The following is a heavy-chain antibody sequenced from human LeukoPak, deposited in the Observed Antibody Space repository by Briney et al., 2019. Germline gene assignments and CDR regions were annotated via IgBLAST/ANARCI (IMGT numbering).Heavy chain of an antibody. V-gene: IGHV1-69*13. CDR2: IIPIFGTA. CDR3: ARESPYYDSSGYYSGHFDY. D-gene: IGHD3-22*01. Sequence: SVKVSCKASGGTFSSYAISWVRQAPGQGLEWMGGIIPIFGTANYAQKFQGRVTITADESMSTAYMGLSSLRSEDTAVYYCARESPYYDSSGYYSGHFDYWGQGTLVTVSS. CDR1: GGTFSSYA. J-gene: IGHJ4*02.